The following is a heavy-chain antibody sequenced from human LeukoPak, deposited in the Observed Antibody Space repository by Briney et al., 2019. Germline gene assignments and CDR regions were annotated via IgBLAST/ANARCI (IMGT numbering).Heavy chain of an antibody. CDR1: GFTFSNYG. V-gene: IGHV3-66*01. J-gene: IGHJ6*02. CDR2: IYSGGST. Sequence: GGSLRLSCAASGFTFSNYGMHWVRQAPGKGLEWVSVIYSGGSTYYADSVKGRFTISRDNSKNTLYLQMNSLRAEDTAVYYCAREGEYSSSLGGYYGMDVWGQGTTVTVSS. D-gene: IGHD6-13*01. CDR3: AREGEYSSSLGGYYGMDV.